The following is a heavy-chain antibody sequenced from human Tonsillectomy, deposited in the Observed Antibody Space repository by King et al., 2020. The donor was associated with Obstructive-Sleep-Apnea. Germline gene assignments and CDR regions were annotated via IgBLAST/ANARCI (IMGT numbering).Heavy chain of an antibody. Sequence: QLVQSGAEVKKPGASVKVSCKVSGYTLTELSMHWVRQAPGKGLEWVGGFDPEDGETIYAQKFQGRVTMTEDTSTDTAYMELSSLRSEDTAVYYCATGRLVPAAMAYYYYYGMDVWGQGTTVTVSS. D-gene: IGHD2-2*01. CDR2: FDPEDGET. V-gene: IGHV1-24*01. CDR1: GYTLTELS. J-gene: IGHJ6*02. CDR3: ATGRLVPAAMAYYYYYGMDV.